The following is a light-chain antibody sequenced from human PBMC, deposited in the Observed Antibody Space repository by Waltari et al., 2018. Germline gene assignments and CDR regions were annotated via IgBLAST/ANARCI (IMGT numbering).Light chain of an antibody. V-gene: IGKV1-12*01. J-gene: IGKJ4*01. CDR3: QQAYTFTQVS. CDR2: DAS. Sequence: DIQMTQSPSSVSASVGDRVTITCRASRDISTWLAWYQQKPGKAPKLLIYDASNLHTGVESRFSGSAYGTDFTLTISNLQPEDFANYYCQQAYTFTQVSFGGGTRVEVK. CDR1: RDISTW.